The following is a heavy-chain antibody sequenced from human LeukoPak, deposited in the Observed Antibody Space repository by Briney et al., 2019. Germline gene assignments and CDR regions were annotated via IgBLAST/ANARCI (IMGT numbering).Heavy chain of an antibody. CDR2: ISSSSSYI. Sequence: GGSLRLSCAASGSTFSSYSMNWVRQAPGKGLEWVSSISSSSSYIYYADSVKGRFTISRDNAKNSLYLQMNGLRAEDTAVYYCARDPGVRALDYWGQGTLVTVSS. J-gene: IGHJ4*02. D-gene: IGHD3-10*01. V-gene: IGHV3-21*01. CDR3: ARDPGVRALDY. CDR1: GSTFSSYS.